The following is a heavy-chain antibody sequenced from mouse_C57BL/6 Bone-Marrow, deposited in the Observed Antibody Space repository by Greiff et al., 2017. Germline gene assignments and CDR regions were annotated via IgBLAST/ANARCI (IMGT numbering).Heavy chain of an antibody. J-gene: IGHJ4*01. V-gene: IGHV1-64*01. CDR2: IHPNSGST. Sequence: VQLQQPGAELVKPGASVKLSCKASGYTFTSYWMHWVKQRPGQGLEWIGMIHPNSGSTNYNEKFKSKATLTVDKSSSTAYMQISSLTSEESAVYYCARAPDYYGSSFAMDYWGQGTSVTVST. CDR3: ARAPDYYGSSFAMDY. CDR1: GYTFTSYW. D-gene: IGHD1-1*01.